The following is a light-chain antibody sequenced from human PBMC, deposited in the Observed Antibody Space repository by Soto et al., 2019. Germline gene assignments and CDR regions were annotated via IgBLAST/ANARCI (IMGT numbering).Light chain of an antibody. V-gene: IGKV3-15*01. CDR2: GAS. CDR1: QSVSSK. J-gene: IGKJ4*01. CDR3: QQYNDWPPA. Sequence: ETVMTQSPATLSLSPGERATLSCRASQSVSSKLVWYQQKPGQAPRFLIYGASTRATGIPARFRGSGSGTEFTLTIDSLQSADFAVYYCQQYNDWPPAFGGGNKVEIK.